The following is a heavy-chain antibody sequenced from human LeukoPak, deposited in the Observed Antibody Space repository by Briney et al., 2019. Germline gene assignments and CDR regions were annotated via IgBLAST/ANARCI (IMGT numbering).Heavy chain of an antibody. Sequence: ASVKLSCKASGYTFTSYYMHWVRQAPGQGLEWMGIINPSGGSTSYAQKFQGRGTMTRDMSTSTVYMELSSVRSEDTAVYYCERGNYDFWSGYYYYFDYWGQGTLVTVSS. CDR2: INPSGGST. CDR3: ERGNYDFWSGYYYYFDY. CDR1: GYTFTSYY. J-gene: IGHJ4*02. D-gene: IGHD3-3*01. V-gene: IGHV1-46*01.